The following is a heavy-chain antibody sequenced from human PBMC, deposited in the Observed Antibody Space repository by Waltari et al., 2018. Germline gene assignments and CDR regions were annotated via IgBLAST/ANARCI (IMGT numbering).Heavy chain of an antibody. CDR2: ISGSGGST. Sequence: EVQLLESGGGLVQPGGSLRLSCAASGFTFSSYAMSWVHQAPGKGLEWVSAISGSGGSTYYADSVKGRFTISRDNSKNTLYLQMNSLRAEDTAVYYCAKGSSTSWDYYYGMDVWGQGTTVTVSS. J-gene: IGHJ6*02. CDR1: GFTFSSYA. CDR3: AKGSSTSWDYYYGMDV. D-gene: IGHD2-2*01. V-gene: IGHV3-23*01.